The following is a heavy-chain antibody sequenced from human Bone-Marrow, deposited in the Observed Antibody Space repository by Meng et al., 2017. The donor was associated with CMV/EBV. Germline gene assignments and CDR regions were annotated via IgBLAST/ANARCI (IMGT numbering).Heavy chain of an antibody. D-gene: IGHD2-2*01. CDR1: GFTFSSYE. V-gene: IGHV3-48*03. CDR2: ISSSGSTI. CDR3: ARSCSSTSCYAAVDI. Sequence: GESLKISCAASGFTFSSYEMNWVRQAPGKGLEWVSYISSSGSTIYYADSVKGRFTISRDNAKNSLYLQMNSLRAEDTAVYYCARSCSSTSCYAAVDIWGQGTMVTVSS. J-gene: IGHJ3*02.